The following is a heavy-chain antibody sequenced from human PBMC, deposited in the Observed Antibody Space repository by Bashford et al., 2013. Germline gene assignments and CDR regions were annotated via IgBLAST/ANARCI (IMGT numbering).Heavy chain of an antibody. J-gene: IGHJ4*02. CDR3: ARDFDY. Sequence: VDSGGSLRLSCAASGFTFDDYAMHWVRQAPGKGLEWVAHINWNSGSIDYASSVRGRFTVSRDNAKNQFSLQLNSVTPEDTAVYYCARDFDYWGQGTLVTVSS. CDR1: GFTFDDYA. V-gene: IGHV3-9*01. CDR2: INWNSGSI.